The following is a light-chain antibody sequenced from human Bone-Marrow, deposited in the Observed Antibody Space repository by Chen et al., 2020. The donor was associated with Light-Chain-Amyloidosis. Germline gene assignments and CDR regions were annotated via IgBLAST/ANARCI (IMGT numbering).Light chain of an antibody. CDR2: DAS. CDR3: QERTNWPLYT. CDR1: QRISKF. J-gene: IGKJ2*01. Sequence: EIVLTQSPATLSLSPGKRAALSCRASQRISKFLAWYQHKPGQAPRLLIYDASIRATGIPARFSGSGSGTDFTLTINSLEPEDFAVYYCQERTNWPLYTFGQGTKLEI. V-gene: IGKV3-11*01.